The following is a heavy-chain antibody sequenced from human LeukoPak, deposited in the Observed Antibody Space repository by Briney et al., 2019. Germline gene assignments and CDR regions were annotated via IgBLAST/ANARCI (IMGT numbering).Heavy chain of an antibody. J-gene: IGHJ3*02. CDR2: IYTSGTT. Sequence: SETLSLTCTVSGGSTGTYYWSWIRQPAGKAPEWTGRIYTSGTTNYNPSLKNRVTMSVDTSKNHFSLTLTSVTAADTAVYYCARGGRGEVGWLRSGYAFDIWGRGTMVTVSS. CDR1: GGSTGTYY. CDR3: ARGGRGEVGWLRSGYAFDI. D-gene: IGHD5-12*01. V-gene: IGHV4-4*07.